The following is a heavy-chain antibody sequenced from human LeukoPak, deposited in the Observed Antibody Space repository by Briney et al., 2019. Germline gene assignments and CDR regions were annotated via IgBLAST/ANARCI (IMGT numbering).Heavy chain of an antibody. CDR2: INHSGST. CDR3: ATGPDFWSGQFDY. V-gene: IGHV4-34*01. CDR1: GGSFSGYY. J-gene: IGHJ4*02. D-gene: IGHD3-3*01. Sequence: PSETLSLTCAVYGGSFSGYYWSWIRQPPGKGLEWIGEINHSGSTNYNPSLKSRVTISVNTYKNQFSLNMSPVTAADTDVYYCATGPDFWSGQFDYWGQGTLVTVSS.